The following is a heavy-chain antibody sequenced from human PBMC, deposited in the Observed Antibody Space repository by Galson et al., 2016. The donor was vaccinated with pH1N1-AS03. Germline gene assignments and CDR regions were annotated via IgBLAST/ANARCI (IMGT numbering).Heavy chain of an antibody. Sequence: SLRLSCAASGFIFSSDWMHWVRQVPGKGLVWVSRITSDGSSISYADAVKGRFTTSRDNAKNTVYLQMNSLRAEDTAVYHCAISMYTSGWYGMDVWGQGTTVTVSS. J-gene: IGHJ6*02. D-gene: IGHD6-19*01. CDR1: GFIFSSDW. CDR2: ITSDGSSI. V-gene: IGHV3-74*01. CDR3: AISMYTSGWYGMDV.